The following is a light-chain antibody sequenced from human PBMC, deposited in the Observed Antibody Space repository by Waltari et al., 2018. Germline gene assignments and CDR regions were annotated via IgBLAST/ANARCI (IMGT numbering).Light chain of an antibody. CDR3: LSADISGTSWV. V-gene: IGLV3-16*01. CDR1: ALPTKF. Sequence: SYELTQPPSVSVSPGQRAKITCSGEALPTKFDYWYQQKPGQSPVLVIYKDRERPSGVPERFSGSISGTVVTLTISGVQAEDEADYYCLSADISGTSWVFGGGTKLTV. J-gene: IGLJ3*02. CDR2: KDR.